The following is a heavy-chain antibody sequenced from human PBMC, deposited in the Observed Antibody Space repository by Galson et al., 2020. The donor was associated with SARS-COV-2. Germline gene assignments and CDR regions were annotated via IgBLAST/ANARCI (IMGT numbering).Heavy chain of an antibody. CDR3: ASGLTPYYFDY. CDR2: IYYSGST. J-gene: IGHJ4*02. V-gene: IGHV4-31*03. Sequence: SETLSLTCTVPGGSISSGGYYWSWIRQHPGKGLEWIGYIYYSGSTYYNPSLKSRVTISVDTSKNQFSPKLSSVTAADTAVYYCASGLTPYYFDYWGQGTLVTVSS. CDR1: GGSISSGGYY. D-gene: IGHD2-21*02.